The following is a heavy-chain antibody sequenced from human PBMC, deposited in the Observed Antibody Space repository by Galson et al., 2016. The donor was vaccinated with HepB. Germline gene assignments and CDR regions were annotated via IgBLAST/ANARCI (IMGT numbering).Heavy chain of an antibody. V-gene: IGHV4-61*01. Sequence: SETLSLTCIVSGESVINDRSYWTWIRQPPGKGLEWIGCIDYSGSTNYNPSLKSRVTISIDASKNQFSLKLNSVTAADTAVYFCARVVYAGYSILGYYFDSWGQGTLVTVSS. D-gene: IGHD4-23*01. CDR3: ARVVYAGYSILGYYFDS. J-gene: IGHJ4*02. CDR2: IDYSGST. CDR1: GESVINDRSY.